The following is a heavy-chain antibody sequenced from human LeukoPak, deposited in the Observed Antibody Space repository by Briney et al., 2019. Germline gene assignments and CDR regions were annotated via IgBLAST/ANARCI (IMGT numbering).Heavy chain of an antibody. CDR3: ARDLSKIVGYFDY. J-gene: IGHJ4*02. CDR2: IYYSGST. D-gene: IGHD3-22*01. V-gene: IGHV4-39*07. Sequence: PSETLSLTCTVSGGSISSSSYYWGWIRQPPGKGLEWIGSIYYSGSTYYNPSLKSRVTISVDTSKNQFSLKLSSVTAADTAVYYCARDLSKIVGYFDYWGQGTLVTVSS. CDR1: GGSISSSSYY.